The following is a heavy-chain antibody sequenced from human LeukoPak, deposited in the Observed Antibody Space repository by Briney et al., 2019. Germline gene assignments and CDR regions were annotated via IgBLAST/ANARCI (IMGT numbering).Heavy chain of an antibody. CDR1: GFTFTSFS. CDR2: IREDGSEK. Sequence: GGSLRLSCVASGFTFTSFSMTWVRQAPGKGLEWVAKIREDGSEKYYVDSVRGRFTISRDNAKNFLYLQMNSLRAEDTAVYYCARGGGSLRPWGQGTLVTVSS. CDR3: ARGGGSLRP. J-gene: IGHJ5*02. D-gene: IGHD1-26*01. V-gene: IGHV3-7*01.